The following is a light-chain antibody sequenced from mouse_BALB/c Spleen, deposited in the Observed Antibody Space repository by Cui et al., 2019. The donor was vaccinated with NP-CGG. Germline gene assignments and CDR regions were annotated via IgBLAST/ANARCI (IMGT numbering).Light chain of an antibody. V-gene: IGLV1*01. CDR3: ALWFGNHWV. J-gene: IGLJ1*01. CDR2: GTN. CDR1: TGAVTTTNY. Sequence: QAVVTQESALPTSPGETVTLTCRSSTGAVTTTNYANWVQEKPDHLFTGLIGGTNNRAPGVPARFSGSLIGDKAALTITGPQTEDEAIYFCALWFGNHWVFGGGTKLTVL.